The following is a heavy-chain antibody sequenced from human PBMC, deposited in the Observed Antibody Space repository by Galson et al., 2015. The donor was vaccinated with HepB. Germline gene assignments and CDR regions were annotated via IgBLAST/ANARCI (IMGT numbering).Heavy chain of an antibody. CDR2: ISGNGDNT. CDR1: GFTFSTYA. CDR3: AKAGYCSSTSCRRFYYYGLDV. D-gene: IGHD2-2*01. J-gene: IGHJ6*02. V-gene: IGHV3-23*01. Sequence: SLRLSCAASGFTFSTYAMTWVRQAPGKGLEWVSTISGNGDNTYYADSVKGRFTISRDNPRNTLFLQMNSLRAEDTAVYYCAKAGYCSSTSCRRFYYYGLDVWGQGTTDTVSS.